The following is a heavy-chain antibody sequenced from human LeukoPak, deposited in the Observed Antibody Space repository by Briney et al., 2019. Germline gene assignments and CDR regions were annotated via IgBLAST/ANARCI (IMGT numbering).Heavy chain of an antibody. CDR3: ARGAYGDYDY. V-gene: IGHV3-23*01. D-gene: IGHD4-17*01. CDR2: ISTDASST. CDR1: GFTFSSYA. J-gene: IGHJ4*02. Sequence: GGSLRLSCAASGFTFSSYAMSWVRQAPGKGLEWVSAISTDASSTYYADSVKGPITISRDNSKNTLFLQMNSLRAEDTAVYYCARGAYGDYDYWGQGTLVTVSS.